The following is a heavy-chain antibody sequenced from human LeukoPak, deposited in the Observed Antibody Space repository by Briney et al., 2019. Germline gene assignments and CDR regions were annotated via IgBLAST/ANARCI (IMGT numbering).Heavy chain of an antibody. CDR1: GFTVSSNY. D-gene: IGHD1-26*01. J-gene: IGHJ4*02. CDR3: ARVLWELLGRGGSYYFDY. CDR2: IYNGGST. Sequence: GGSLRLSCAASGFTVSSNYMSWVRQAPGKGLEWVSVIYNGGSTYYADSVKGRSTISRDNSKNTLYLQMNSLRAEDTAVYYCARVLWELLGRGGSYYFDYWGQGTLVTVSS. V-gene: IGHV3-53*01.